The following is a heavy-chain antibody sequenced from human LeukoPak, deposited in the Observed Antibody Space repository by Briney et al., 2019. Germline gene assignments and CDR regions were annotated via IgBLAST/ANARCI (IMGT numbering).Heavy chain of an antibody. Sequence: PGGSLRLSCAASGFTFSDYYMSWIRQAPGKGLEWVSYISSSSSYTNYADSVKGRFTISRDNAKNSLYLQMNSLRAEATAVYYCARGDWEPEGFDYWGQGTLVTVSS. J-gene: IGHJ4*02. CDR2: ISSSSSYT. V-gene: IGHV3-11*05. CDR3: ARGDWEPEGFDY. D-gene: IGHD1-26*01. CDR1: GFTFSDYY.